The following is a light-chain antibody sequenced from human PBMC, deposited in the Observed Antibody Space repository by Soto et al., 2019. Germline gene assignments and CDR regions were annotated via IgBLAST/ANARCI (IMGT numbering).Light chain of an antibody. CDR3: QQYGSSPWT. CDR2: GTS. V-gene: IGKV3-20*01. Sequence: EIVLTQSPATLSSFPGDRVTLSCRASQSVSSSYLAWYQQKPGQAPRLLIYGTSSRATGIPDRFSGRGSGTDFTLTISRLEPEDFAVYYCQQYGSSPWTFGQGTKVDIK. J-gene: IGKJ1*01. CDR1: QSVSSSY.